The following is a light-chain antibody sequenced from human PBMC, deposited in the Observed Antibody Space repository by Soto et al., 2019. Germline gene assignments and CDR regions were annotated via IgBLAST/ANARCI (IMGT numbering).Light chain of an antibody. CDR3: QQRTNSYT. J-gene: IGKJ2*01. CDR1: QSLSTY. CDR2: DAS. V-gene: IGKV3-11*01. Sequence: EIVLTQSPATLSLSPGERATLSCRASQSLSTYLAWYQQRPGQAPRLLIYDASNRATGIPARFSGTGSGTDFTLTISRLEPEDFAVYYCQQRTNSYTFGQGTKLEIK.